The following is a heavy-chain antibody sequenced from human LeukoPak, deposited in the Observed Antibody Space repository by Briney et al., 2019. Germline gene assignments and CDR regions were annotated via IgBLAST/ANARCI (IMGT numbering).Heavy chain of an antibody. V-gene: IGHV3-23*01. CDR1: GFTFSSYG. D-gene: IGHD3-10*01. CDR2: ISGSGGST. CDR3: ARINPLLWFGELLYDY. Sequence: GGSLRLSCAASGFTFSSYGMSWVRQAPGKGLEWVSAISGSGGSTYYADSVKGRFTISRDNAKNSLYLQMNSLRAEDTAVYYCARINPLLWFGELLYDYWGQGTLVTVSS. J-gene: IGHJ4*02.